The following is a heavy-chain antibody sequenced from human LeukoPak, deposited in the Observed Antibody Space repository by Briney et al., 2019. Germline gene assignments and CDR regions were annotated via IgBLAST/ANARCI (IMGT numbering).Heavy chain of an antibody. CDR2: INPNSGGT. V-gene: IGHV1-2*06. CDR3: ARQGDRESSYFDY. CDR1: GYTFTGYY. J-gene: IGHJ4*02. D-gene: IGHD2-21*02. Sequence: ASVKVSCKASGYTFTGYYIHWVRQAPGQGLEWMGRINPNSGGTNYAQKFQGRVTMTRDTSISTAYMELSNLRSDDTAVYYCARQGDRESSYFDYWGQGVLVTVAS.